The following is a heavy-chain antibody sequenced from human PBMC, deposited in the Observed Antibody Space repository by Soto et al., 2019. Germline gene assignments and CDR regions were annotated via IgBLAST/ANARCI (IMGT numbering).Heavy chain of an antibody. D-gene: IGHD5-18*01. CDR2: IIPMFGTA. V-gene: IGHV1-69*12. J-gene: IGHJ4*02. CDR1: GGTFSTYA. Sequence: QVQLVQSGAEVKKPESSVKVSCKAPGGTFSTYAISWVRQAPGQGLEWMGGIIPMFGTANYAQRFQDRVTIHADASTNKVYMELGRLGSEDTAVYFCASGIQLWLRRINNGYSGWGQGTLVTVSS. CDR3: ASGIQLWLRRINNGYSG.